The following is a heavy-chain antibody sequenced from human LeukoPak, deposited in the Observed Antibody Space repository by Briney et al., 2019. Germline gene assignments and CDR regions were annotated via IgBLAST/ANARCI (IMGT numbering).Heavy chain of an antibody. Sequence: PSETLSLTCTVPGGSISSSSYYWGWIRQPPGKGLEWIGSVYYSGSSYYNPSLKSRVTISVDTSKNQFSLKLSSVTAADTAVYYCARVSSGSYPNWGQGTLVTVSS. D-gene: IGHD3-10*01. CDR3: ARVSSGSYPN. V-gene: IGHV4-39*07. J-gene: IGHJ4*02. CDR1: GGSISSSSYY. CDR2: VYYSGSS.